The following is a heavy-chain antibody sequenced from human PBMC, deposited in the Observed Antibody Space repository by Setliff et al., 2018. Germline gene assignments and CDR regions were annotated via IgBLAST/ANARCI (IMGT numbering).Heavy chain of an antibody. CDR1: GGSFSTYY. V-gene: IGHV4-34*01. CDR2: INHSGST. J-gene: IGHJ4*02. D-gene: IGHD3-10*01. CDR3: AREKGVYTYYFDY. Sequence: SETLSLTCAVYGGSFSTYYWIWIRQPPGKGLEWIGEINHSGSTNYNPSLKSRVTISVDTSKNQFSLKLSSVTAADTAVYYCAREKGVYTYYFDYWGQGTLVTVSS.